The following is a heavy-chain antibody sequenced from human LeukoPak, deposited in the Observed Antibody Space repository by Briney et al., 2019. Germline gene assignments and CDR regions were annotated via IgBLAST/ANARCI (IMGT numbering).Heavy chain of an antibody. D-gene: IGHD3-22*01. J-gene: IGHJ5*02. CDR3: ARVITPWYYDRAKNWFDP. V-gene: IGHV4-34*01. CDR2: INHSGST. Sequence: SETLSLTCAVYGGSFSGYYWSWIRQPPGKGLEWIGEINHSGSTNYNPSLKSRVTISVDTSKNQFSLKLSSVTAADTAVYYCARVITPWYYDRAKNWFDPWGQGTLVTVSS. CDR1: GGSFSGYY.